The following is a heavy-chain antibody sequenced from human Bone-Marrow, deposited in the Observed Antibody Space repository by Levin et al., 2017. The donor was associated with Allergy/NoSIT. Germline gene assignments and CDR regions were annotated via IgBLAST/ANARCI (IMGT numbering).Heavy chain of an antibody. CDR3: ARGEIVVVTAILSFNFDY. CDR2: ISYDGSNK. V-gene: IGHV3-30*04. CDR1: GFTFSSYA. J-gene: IGHJ4*02. D-gene: IGHD2-21*02. Sequence: GGSLRLSCAASGFTFSSYAMHWVRQAPGKGLEWVAVISYDGSNKYYADSVKGRFTISRDNSKNTLYLQMNSLRAEDTAVYYCARGEIVVVTAILSFNFDYWGQGTLVTVSS.